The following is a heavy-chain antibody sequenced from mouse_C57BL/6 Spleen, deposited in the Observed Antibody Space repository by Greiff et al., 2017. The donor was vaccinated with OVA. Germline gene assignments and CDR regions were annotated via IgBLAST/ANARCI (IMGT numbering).Heavy chain of an antibody. D-gene: IGHD1-1*01. Sequence: QVQLKQPGAELVKPGASVKMSCKASGYTFTSYWITWVKQRPGQGLEWIGDIYPGSGSTNYNEKFKSKATLTVDTSSSTAYMQLSSLTSEDSAVYYCARDYYGSSSWFAYWGQGTLVTVSA. CDR3: ARDYYGSSSWFAY. J-gene: IGHJ3*01. CDR1: GYTFTSYW. CDR2: IYPGSGST. V-gene: IGHV1-55*01.